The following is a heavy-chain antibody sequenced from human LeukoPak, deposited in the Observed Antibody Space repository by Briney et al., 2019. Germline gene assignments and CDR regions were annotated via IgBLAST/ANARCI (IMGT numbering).Heavy chain of an antibody. J-gene: IGHJ4*02. V-gene: IGHV1-2*02. CDR3: ARVGYYDSSGYYWVPY. CDR1: GYTFTGYY. Sequence: GASVKVSCKASGYTFTGYYMHWVRQAPGQGLEWMGWINPNSGGTNYAQKFQGRVTMTRDTSISTAYTELSRLRSDDTAVYYCARVGYYDSSGYYWVPYWGQGTLVTVSS. CDR2: INPNSGGT. D-gene: IGHD3-22*01.